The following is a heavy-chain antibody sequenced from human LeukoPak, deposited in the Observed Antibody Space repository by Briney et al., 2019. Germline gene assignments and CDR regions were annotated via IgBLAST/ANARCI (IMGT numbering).Heavy chain of an antibody. D-gene: IGHD2-21*02. J-gene: IGHJ4*02. Sequence: GGSLRLSCAASGFTFSDHYMDWVRQAPGKGLEWVGRSRNKANSYTTEYAASVEGRFTISRDDSKNSMFLHMNNLKTEDTAMYYCATLVVPATPFDYWGQGTLVTVSS. V-gene: IGHV3-72*01. CDR3: ATLVVPATPFDY. CDR1: GFTFSDHY. CDR2: SRNKANSYTT.